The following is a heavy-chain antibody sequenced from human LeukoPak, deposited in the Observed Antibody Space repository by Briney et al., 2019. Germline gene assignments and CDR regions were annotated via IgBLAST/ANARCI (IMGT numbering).Heavy chain of an antibody. Sequence: GGSLRLSCAASGFTFDDYGMNWVRQAPGKGLEWVSYISSSGSTIYYADSVKGRFTISRDNARNSLYLQMNSLRAEDTAIYYCARGYYGSGSYYTGYWGQGTLVTVSS. CDR3: ARGYYGSGSYYTGY. J-gene: IGHJ4*02. D-gene: IGHD3-10*01. V-gene: IGHV3-48*03. CDR2: ISSSGSTI. CDR1: GFTFDDYG.